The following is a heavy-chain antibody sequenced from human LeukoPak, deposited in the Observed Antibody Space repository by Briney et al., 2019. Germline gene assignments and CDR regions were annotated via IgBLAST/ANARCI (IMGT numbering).Heavy chain of an antibody. V-gene: IGHV3-21*06. D-gene: IGHD1-26*01. CDR3: ASGGKYSGSYLDY. J-gene: IGHJ4*02. CDR1: GFTFSSYS. CDR2: ISSSSSYI. Sequence: GGSLRLSCAASGFTFSSYSMNWVRQAPGKGLEWVSSISSSSSYIYYADSVKGRFTISRDNAKNSLYLQMNSLRAEDTAVYYCASGGKYSGSYLDYWGQGTLVTVSS.